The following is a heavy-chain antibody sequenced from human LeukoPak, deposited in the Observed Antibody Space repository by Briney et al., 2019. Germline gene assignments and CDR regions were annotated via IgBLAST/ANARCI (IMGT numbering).Heavy chain of an antibody. Sequence: ASVTVSCKASGYTFTDYYINWVRQAPGQGLEWMGWINPNSGDTNYAQKFQDRVTMTRDTSISTAYIELNLLRSDDTAVYYCARGDHYGSPKVVAAWGQGTLVTVSS. CDR1: GYTFTDYY. J-gene: IGHJ5*02. CDR2: INPNSGDT. D-gene: IGHD3-10*01. CDR3: ARGDHYGSPKVVAA. V-gene: IGHV1-2*02.